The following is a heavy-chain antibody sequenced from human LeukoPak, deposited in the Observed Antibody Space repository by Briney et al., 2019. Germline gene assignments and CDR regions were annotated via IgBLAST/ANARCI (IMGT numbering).Heavy chain of an antibody. CDR2: SSPYSGNT. D-gene: IGHD6-25*01. CDR1: GYTFTTYG. J-gene: IGHJ4*02. Sequence: GAAVKVSCKASGYTFTTYGISWVRQAPGQRLEWTGWSSPYSGNTDYAQKFQGRVTMTTDASTTTAYMELRSLISDDTAVYYCARADPTNSGDEYFDYWGQGTLITVSS. CDR3: ARADPTNSGDEYFDY. V-gene: IGHV1-18*01.